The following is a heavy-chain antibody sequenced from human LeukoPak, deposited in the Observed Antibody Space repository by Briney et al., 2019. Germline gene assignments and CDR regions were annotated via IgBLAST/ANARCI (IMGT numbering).Heavy chain of an antibody. D-gene: IGHD6-19*01. Sequence: ASVKVSCKASGGTFSSYAISWVRQAPGQGLEWMGWISPYNGNADFAQKLQGRVTMTTDTSTNTAYMELRSLRSDDTAVYYCARADTNGWEIDYWGQGTLVTVSS. V-gene: IGHV1-18*01. CDR2: ISPYNGNA. J-gene: IGHJ4*02. CDR1: GGTFSSYA. CDR3: ARADTNGWEIDY.